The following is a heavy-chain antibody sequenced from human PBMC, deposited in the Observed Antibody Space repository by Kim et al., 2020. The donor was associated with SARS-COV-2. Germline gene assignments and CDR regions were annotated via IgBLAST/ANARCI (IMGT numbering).Heavy chain of an antibody. CDR3: AEDFCGGDCYLGLDY. J-gene: IGHJ4*02. V-gene: IGHV3-23*01. Sequence: DAVKGRLTRSRDNSESSLYLQMNSLGAEDTAVYYCAEDFCGGDCYLGLDYWGQGTLVTVSS. D-gene: IGHD2-21*01.